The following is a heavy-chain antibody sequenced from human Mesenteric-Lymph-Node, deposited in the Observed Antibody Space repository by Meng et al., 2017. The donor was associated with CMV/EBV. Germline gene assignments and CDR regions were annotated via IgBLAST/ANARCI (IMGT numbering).Heavy chain of an antibody. J-gene: IGHJ4*02. CDR1: GFTVSSNY. D-gene: IGHD6-13*01. V-gene: IGHV3-53*01. Sequence: GGSLRLSCAASGFTVSSNYMSWVRQAPGKGLEWVSFIYSGGSTYYADSVKGRFTISRDKSKNTLYLQMDSLRAEDTAVYYCAKGGYNSPPFDYWGQGTLVTVSS. CDR3: AKGGYNSPPFDY. CDR2: IYSGGST.